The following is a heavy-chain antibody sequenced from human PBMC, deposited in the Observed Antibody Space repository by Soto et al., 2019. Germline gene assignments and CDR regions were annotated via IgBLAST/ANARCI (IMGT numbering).Heavy chain of an antibody. CDR3: ARDRFWSGFVGYNLFDP. D-gene: IGHD3-3*01. V-gene: IGHV1-69*13. CDR2: IIPIFGTA. J-gene: IGHJ5*02. Sequence: SVKVSCKASGGTFSSYAISWVRQAPGQGLEWMGGIIPIFGTANYAQKFQGRVTITADESTSTAYMELSSLRSEDTAVYYCARDRFWSGFVGYNLFDPWGQGTLVTVSS. CDR1: GGTFSSYA.